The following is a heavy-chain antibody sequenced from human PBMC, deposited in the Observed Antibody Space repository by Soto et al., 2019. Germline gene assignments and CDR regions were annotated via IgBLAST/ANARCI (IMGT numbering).Heavy chain of an antibody. D-gene: IGHD3-3*01. J-gene: IGHJ4*02. Sequence: QVQLQESGPGLVKPSETLSLTCTVSGGSFKSGSYSWSWIRQPPAQGLEWIGYVYHTGRTSYNPSLKRRVSISMDTSKNQFSLNLDSVTAADTAVYFCARDFAYFDSWGQGTLVTVSS. V-gene: IGHV4-61*01. CDR2: VYHTGRT. CDR3: ARDFAYFDS. CDR1: GGSFKSGSYS.